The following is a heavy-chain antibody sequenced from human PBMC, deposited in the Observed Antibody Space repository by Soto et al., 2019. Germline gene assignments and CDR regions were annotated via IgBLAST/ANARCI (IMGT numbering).Heavy chain of an antibody. CDR1: GFSLNTRTVG. CDR3: AHRHDLGGFDI. V-gene: IGHV2-5*01. Sequence: QITLKESGPTLVKPTQTLTLTCTFSGFSLNTRTVGVGWIRQPPGKALEWLVLINWNDDERYSPSLKHRLTITKDTSRNHVVLTMTNVDPVDTATYYCAHRHDLGGFDIWGQGTTVTVSS. D-gene: IGHD2-15*01. J-gene: IGHJ3*02. CDR2: INWNDDE.